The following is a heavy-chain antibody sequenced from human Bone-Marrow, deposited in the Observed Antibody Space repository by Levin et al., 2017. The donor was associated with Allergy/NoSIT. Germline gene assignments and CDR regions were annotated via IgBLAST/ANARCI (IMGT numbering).Heavy chain of an antibody. CDR1: GGTFSSHG. V-gene: IGHV1-69*01. J-gene: IGHJ6*03. CDR3: ARDYCNSTSCYPYYFYIDV. CDR2: IIPIFGPP. Sequence: GGSLRLSCKASGGTFSSHGIAWVRQAPGQGLEWMGGIIPIFGPPNYAQKFQGRVTITADESTSTAYMELSSLRSEDTAMYYCARDYCNSTSCYPYYFYIDVWGKGTTVTVSS. D-gene: IGHD2-2*01.